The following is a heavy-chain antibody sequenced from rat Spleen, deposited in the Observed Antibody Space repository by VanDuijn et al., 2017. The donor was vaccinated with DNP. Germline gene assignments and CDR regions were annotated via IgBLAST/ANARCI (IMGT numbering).Heavy chain of an antibody. CDR1: GFTFSDYY. Sequence: EVQLVESGGGLVQPGRSLKLSCAASGFTFSDYYMAWVRQAPTKGLEWVAYITYDGSRTYYRDSVKGRFTISRDNAESTLYLQMNSLRSEDTATYYCARRGYNNAWYFDFWGPGTMVTVSS. V-gene: IGHV5-22*01. D-gene: IGHD1-10*01. CDR2: ITYDGSRT. J-gene: IGHJ1*01. CDR3: ARRGYNNAWYFDF.